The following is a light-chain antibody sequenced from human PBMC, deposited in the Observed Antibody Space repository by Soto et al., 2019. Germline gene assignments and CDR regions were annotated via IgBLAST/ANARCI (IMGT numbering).Light chain of an antibody. CDR3: SSYSTITLEV. J-gene: IGLJ1*01. V-gene: IGLV2-14*03. CDR1: SSDIGGYNY. CDR2: DVT. Sequence: QSALTQPASVSGSPGQSITISCTGTSSDIGGYNYVSWYQQHPGKAPKLMIFDVTNRPSGVSDRFSGSKSGNTASLTISGLQAEDEADYYCSSYSTITLEVFGAGTSSPS.